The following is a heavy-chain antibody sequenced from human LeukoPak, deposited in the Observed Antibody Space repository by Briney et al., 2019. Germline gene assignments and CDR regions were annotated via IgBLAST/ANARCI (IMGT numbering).Heavy chain of an antibody. V-gene: IGHV4-34*01. CDR2: INHSGST. CDR3: ARALPYNWKIGY. Sequence: PSETLSLTCAVYGGSFSGYYWSWIRQPQGKGLEWIGEINHSGSTNYNPSLKSRVTISVDTSKNQFSLKLTSVIAADTAVFYCARALPYNWKIGYWGQGTLVTVSS. CDR1: GGSFSGYY. D-gene: IGHD1-20*01. J-gene: IGHJ4*02.